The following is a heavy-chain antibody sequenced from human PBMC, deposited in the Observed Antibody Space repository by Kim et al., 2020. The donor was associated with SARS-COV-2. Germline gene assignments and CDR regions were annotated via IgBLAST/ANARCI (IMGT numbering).Heavy chain of an antibody. Sequence: GGSLRLSCAASGFTFDDYGMSWVRQAPGKGLEWVSGINWNGGSTGYADSVRGRFTISRDNAKNSLYLQMDSLRAEDTALYHCAREKNDFWSGSYSTSDGMDVWGQGTTVTVSS. J-gene: IGHJ6*02. V-gene: IGHV3-20*01. CDR3: AREKNDFWSGSYSTSDGMDV. CDR2: INWNGGST. CDR1: GFTFDDYG. D-gene: IGHD3-3*01.